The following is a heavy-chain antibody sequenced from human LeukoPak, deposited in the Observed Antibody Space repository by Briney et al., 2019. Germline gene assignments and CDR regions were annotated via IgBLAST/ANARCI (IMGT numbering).Heavy chain of an antibody. J-gene: IGHJ4*02. CDR2: ISSNGGST. CDR1: GFTFSSYA. V-gene: IGHV3-64*01. CDR3: ARVGYSYDY. D-gene: IGHD5-18*01. Sequence: GGSLRLSCAASGFTFSSYAMHWVRQAPGKGLEYVSAISSNGGSTYYANSVKGRFTISRDNPKNTLYLQMGSLRAEDMAVYYCARVGYSYDYWGQGTLVTVSS.